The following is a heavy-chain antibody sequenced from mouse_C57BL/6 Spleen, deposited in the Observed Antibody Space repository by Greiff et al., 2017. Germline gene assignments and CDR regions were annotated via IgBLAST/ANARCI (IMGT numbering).Heavy chain of an antibody. CDR1: GYTFTSYW. D-gene: IGHD2-3*01. V-gene: IGHV1-69*01. CDR2: IDPSDSYT. Sequence: QVQLQQPGAELVMPGASVKLSCKASGYTFTSYWMPWVKQRPGQGLEWIGEIDPSDSYTNYNQKFKGKSTLTVDKSSSTAYMQLSSLTSEDSAVYYCARRGWLLHDYAMDYWSQGTSVTVSS. CDR3: ARRGWLLHDYAMDY. J-gene: IGHJ4*01.